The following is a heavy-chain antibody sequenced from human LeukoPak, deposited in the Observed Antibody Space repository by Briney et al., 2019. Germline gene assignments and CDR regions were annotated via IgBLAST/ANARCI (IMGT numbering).Heavy chain of an antibody. CDR1: GGSFSGYY. CDR3: AGFHILGYYYYGMDV. Sequence: SETLSLTCAVYGGSFSGYYWSWIRQPPGKGLEWIGEINHSGSTNYNPSLKSRVTISVDTSKNQFSLKLSSVTAADTAVYYCAGFHILGYYYYGMDVWGQGTTVTVSS. CDR2: INHSGST. J-gene: IGHJ6*02. D-gene: IGHD5-12*01. V-gene: IGHV4-34*01.